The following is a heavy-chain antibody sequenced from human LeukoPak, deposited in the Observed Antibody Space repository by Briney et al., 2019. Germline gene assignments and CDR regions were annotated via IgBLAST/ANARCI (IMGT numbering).Heavy chain of an antibody. D-gene: IGHD6-13*01. CDR1: GFTFSSYS. V-gene: IGHV3-21*01. CDR3: AGTGAAAAGTTAFDI. CDR2: ISSSSSYI. Sequence: GGSLRLSCAASGFTFSSYSMNWVRQAPGKGLEWVSSISSSSSYIYYADSVKGRFTISRDNAKNSLYLQMNSLRAEDTAVYYCAGTGAAAAGTTAFDIWGQGTMVTVSS. J-gene: IGHJ3*02.